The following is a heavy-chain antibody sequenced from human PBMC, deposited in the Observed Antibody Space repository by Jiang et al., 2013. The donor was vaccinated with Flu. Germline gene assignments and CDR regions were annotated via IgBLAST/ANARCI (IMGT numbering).Heavy chain of an antibody. V-gene: IGHV1-2*02. CDR3: ARDLGGFPLDY. CDR2: INPNTGGT. J-gene: IGHJ4*02. D-gene: IGHD3-16*01. Sequence: SGAEVKKPGASVKVSCKASGYTFSDYYMNWVRQAPGQGLEWMGWINPNTGGTNYAQKFQGRVTLTRDTSISTAYMELTSLTFDDTAVYYCARDLGGFPLDYWGQGTQVTVSS. CDR1: GYTFSDYY.